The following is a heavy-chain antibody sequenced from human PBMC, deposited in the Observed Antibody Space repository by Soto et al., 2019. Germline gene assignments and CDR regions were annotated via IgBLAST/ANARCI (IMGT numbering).Heavy chain of an antibody. CDR1: GYRFNNYW. Sequence: PGEYLKIYCKGPGYRFNNYWIGWVRQMPVKGLEWMGIIYPGDSDTRYSPSFQGEVTISADKSISTAYLQWSSLKASDTDTFFCASAKYESSGYGMDVCGQRTTVAVCS. J-gene: IGHJ6*02. CDR3: ASAKYESSGYGMDV. V-gene: IGHV5-51*01. CDR2: IYPGDSDT. D-gene: IGHD6-25*01.